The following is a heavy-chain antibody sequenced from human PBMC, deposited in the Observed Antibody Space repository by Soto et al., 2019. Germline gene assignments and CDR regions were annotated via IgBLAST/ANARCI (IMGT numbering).Heavy chain of an antibody. D-gene: IGHD3-3*01. V-gene: IGHV1-18*01. J-gene: IGHJ4*02. CDR2: ISAYNGNT. CDR1: GYTFTSYG. Sequence: QVQLVQSGAEVKKPGASVKVSCKASGYTFTSYGISWVRQAPGQGLEWMGWISAYNGNTNYAQKLQGRVTMTTDTSTSTAYMELRSLRSDDTAVYCCARQLYDFWSGYYSVNIPFDYWGQGTLVTVSS. CDR3: ARQLYDFWSGYYSVNIPFDY.